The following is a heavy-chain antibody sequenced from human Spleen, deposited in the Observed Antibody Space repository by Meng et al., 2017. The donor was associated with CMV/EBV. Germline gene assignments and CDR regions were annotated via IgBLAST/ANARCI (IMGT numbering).Heavy chain of an antibody. CDR2: MYNSGST. CDR1: GASISSYY. CDR3: ARGYSSSSVLDY. D-gene: IGHD6-6*01. V-gene: IGHV4-59*12. Sequence: ESLKISCTVSGASISSYYWNWIRQPPGKGLEWIGYMYNSGSTNYNPSLKSRVTISVDTSKNQFSLKLSSVTAADTAVYYCARGYSSSSVLDYWGQGTLVTVSS. J-gene: IGHJ4*02.